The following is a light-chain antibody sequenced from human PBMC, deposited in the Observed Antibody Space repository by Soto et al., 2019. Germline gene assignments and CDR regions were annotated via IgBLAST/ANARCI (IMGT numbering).Light chain of an antibody. V-gene: IGKV1-5*01. CDR1: QSISSW. CDR2: DAS. J-gene: IGKJ1*01. Sequence: DIQMTQSPSTLSASVGDRVTITCRASQSISSWLAWYQQKPGKAPKLLIYDASSLESGVPSRFSGSGSGTEFTLTTSSLQPDDFETYYCQQYNSYQWKFGQGTKVDI. CDR3: QQYNSYQWK.